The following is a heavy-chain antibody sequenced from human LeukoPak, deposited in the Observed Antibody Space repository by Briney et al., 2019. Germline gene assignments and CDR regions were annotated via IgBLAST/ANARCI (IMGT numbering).Heavy chain of an antibody. CDR3: AREYSGSYIAKNYFDY. CDR2: TYYRSKWYN. Sequence: PSQTLSLTCAIPGDSVSSNSAAWNWIRQSPSRGLEWLGRTYYRSKWYNDYAVSVKSRITINPDTSKNQFSLQLNSVTPEDTAVYYCAREYSGSYIAKNYFDYWGQGTLVTVSS. J-gene: IGHJ4*02. D-gene: IGHD1-26*01. V-gene: IGHV6-1*01. CDR1: GDSVSSNSAA.